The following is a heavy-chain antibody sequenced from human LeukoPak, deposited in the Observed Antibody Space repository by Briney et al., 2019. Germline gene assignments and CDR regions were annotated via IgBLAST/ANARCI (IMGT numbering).Heavy chain of an antibody. V-gene: IGHV1-18*01. CDR3: ARRFILEGWTYYDFWSGYYSDAYFDY. CDR1: GYTFTSYG. J-gene: IGHJ4*02. D-gene: IGHD3-3*01. Sequence: ASVKVSCKASGYTFTSYGISWVRQAPGQGLEWMGWISAYNGNTNYAQKLQGRVTMTTDTSTSTAYMELSSLRSEDTAVYYCARRFILEGWTYYDFWSGYYSDAYFDYWGQGTLVTVSS. CDR2: ISAYNGNT.